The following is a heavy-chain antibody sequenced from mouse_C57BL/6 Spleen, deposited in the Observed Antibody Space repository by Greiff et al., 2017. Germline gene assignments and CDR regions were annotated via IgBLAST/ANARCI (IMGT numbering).Heavy chain of an antibody. Sequence: VQLQQPGAELVKPGASVKLSCKASGYTFTSYWMQWVKQRPGQGLEWIGEIDPSDSYTNYNQKFKGKATLTVDTSSSTAYMQLSSLTSDDSAVYYCARGYGSSYGYFDYWGQGTTLTVSS. CDR2: IDPSDSYT. CDR1: GYTFTSYW. CDR3: ARGYGSSYGYFDY. J-gene: IGHJ2*01. V-gene: IGHV1-50*01. D-gene: IGHD1-1*01.